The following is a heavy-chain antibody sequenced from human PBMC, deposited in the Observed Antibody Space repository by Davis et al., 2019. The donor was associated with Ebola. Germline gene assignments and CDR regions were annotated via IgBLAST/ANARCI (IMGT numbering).Heavy chain of an antibody. CDR3: ARRGCSSTSCRWGGWFDP. D-gene: IGHD2-2*01. V-gene: IGHV1-8*01. J-gene: IGHJ5*02. CDR2: MNPNSGNT. Sequence: ASVKVSCKASGYTFTNYDLNWVRQATGQGLEWMGWMNPNSGNTGYAQKFQGRVTMTRNTSISTAYMELSSLRSEDTAVYYCARRGCSSTSCRWGGWFDPWGQGTLVTVSS. CDR1: GYTFTNYD.